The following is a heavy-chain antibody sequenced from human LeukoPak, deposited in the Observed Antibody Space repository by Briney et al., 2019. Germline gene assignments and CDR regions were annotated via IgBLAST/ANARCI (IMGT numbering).Heavy chain of an antibody. D-gene: IGHD3-22*01. Sequence: GGSLRLSCAASGFTFNDYGMSWVRQAPGKGLEWVSGINWNGGSTGYADSVKGRFTISRDNAKNSLYLQMNSVRAEDTALYYCARNFGGGDSSGPYYWGQGTLVTVSS. V-gene: IGHV3-20*04. CDR2: INWNGGST. J-gene: IGHJ4*02. CDR3: ARNFGGGDSSGPYY. CDR1: GFTFNDYG.